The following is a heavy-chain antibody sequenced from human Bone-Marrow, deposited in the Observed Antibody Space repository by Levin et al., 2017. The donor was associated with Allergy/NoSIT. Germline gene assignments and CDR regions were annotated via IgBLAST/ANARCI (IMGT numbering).Heavy chain of an antibody. Sequence: PGGSLRLSCTASGFIFSDYYMSWIRQAPGKGLEWVSYISSSESTIYYADSVKGRFTISRDNAQNSLYLQMNSLRAEDTAVYYCARVFRGSSWAWGQGTTVTVSS. V-gene: IGHV3-11*01. CDR2: ISSSESTI. CDR3: ARVFRGSSWA. CDR1: GFIFSDYY. J-gene: IGHJ6*02. D-gene: IGHD6-13*01.